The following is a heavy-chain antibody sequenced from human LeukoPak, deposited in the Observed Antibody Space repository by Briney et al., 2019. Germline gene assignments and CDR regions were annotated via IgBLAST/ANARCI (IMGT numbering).Heavy chain of an antibody. CDR3: ARHSSYYGNFDY. CDR1: GGSISSSSYY. D-gene: IGHD3-10*01. J-gene: IGHJ4*02. Sequence: PSETLSLTCTVSGGSISSSSYYWGWIRQPPGKGLEWIGSIYHSGSSYYNPSLKSRVTISVDTSKNQFSLKLSSVTAADTAVYYCARHSSYYGNFDYWGPGTLVTVSS. CDR2: IYHSGSS. V-gene: IGHV4-39*01.